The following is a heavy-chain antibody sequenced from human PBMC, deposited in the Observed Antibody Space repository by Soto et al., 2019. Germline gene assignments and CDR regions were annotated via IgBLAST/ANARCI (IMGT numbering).Heavy chain of an antibody. V-gene: IGHV3-33*01. CDR1: GFSFSSYG. Sequence: GGSLRLSCAASGFSFSSYGMHWVRQAPGKGLEWVAVIWYDGSNKYYADSVKGRFTISRDNSKNTLYLQMNSLRAEDTAVYYCARFYQLLFDGMDVWGQGTTVTVSS. D-gene: IGHD2-2*01. CDR2: IWYDGSNK. CDR3: ARFYQLLFDGMDV. J-gene: IGHJ6*02.